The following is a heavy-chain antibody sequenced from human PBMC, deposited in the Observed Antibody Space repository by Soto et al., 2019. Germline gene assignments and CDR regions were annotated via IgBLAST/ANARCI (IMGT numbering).Heavy chain of an antibody. V-gene: IGHV1-2*04. J-gene: IGHJ6*01. Sequence: GASVKVSCKASGYTFAGYYRHWVRQSPGQGLEWMGWINPNSGGTNYAQKFQGWVTMTRDTSISTAYMELSRLRSDDTAVYYCARFSYCSGGSCYKGYYYGMDVWGQGTTVTVSS. CDR1: GYTFAGYY. CDR3: ARFSYCSGGSCYKGYYYGMDV. D-gene: IGHD2-15*01. CDR2: INPNSGGT.